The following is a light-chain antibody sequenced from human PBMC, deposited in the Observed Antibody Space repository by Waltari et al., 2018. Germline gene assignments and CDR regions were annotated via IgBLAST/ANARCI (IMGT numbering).Light chain of an antibody. V-gene: IGKV3-15*01. J-gene: IGKJ2*01. CDR3: QQYNEWPYT. CDR1: QSVRNK. Sequence: ETEMIQSPATLSVSPGERVTLYCSASQSVRNKVAWYQQTFGQAPRLLIYGASSRSTGVPPRFGGSWSGTEFTLTITSLQSEDFAVYYCQQYNEWPYTFGQGTKLEI. CDR2: GAS.